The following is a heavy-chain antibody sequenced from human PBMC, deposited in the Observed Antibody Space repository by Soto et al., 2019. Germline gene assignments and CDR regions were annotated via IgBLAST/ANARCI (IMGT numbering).Heavy chain of an antibody. CDR3: AREGQGLARDALAV. CDR1: GFTFSGHA. D-gene: IGHD6-19*01. J-gene: IGHJ6*02. Sequence: QVQLVESGGGVAQPGRSLRLSCTVSGFTFSGHAMHWVRQAPGKGLEWVTQIWYDGSNKYYAESVKGRFTISRENSKNTLYLQMNSLRVEDTAVYYCAREGQGLARDALAVWGQGTSVTVSS. V-gene: IGHV3-33*01. CDR2: IWYDGSNK.